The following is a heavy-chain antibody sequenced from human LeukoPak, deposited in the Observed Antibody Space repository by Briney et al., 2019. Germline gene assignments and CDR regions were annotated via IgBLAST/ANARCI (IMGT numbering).Heavy chain of an antibody. J-gene: IGHJ6*03. CDR3: ARGPADHYYYYYYYMDA. CDR1: GGSISSGRYY. V-gene: IGHV4-31*03. Sequence: SETLSLTCTVSGGSISSGRYYWNWVRQHPVKGLEWIGYIYYSGSTYSDPSLKSRVTISVDTSKNQFSLKLDSVTAADTAVYYCARGPADHYYYYYYYMDAWGKGTTVTVSS. CDR2: IYYSGST.